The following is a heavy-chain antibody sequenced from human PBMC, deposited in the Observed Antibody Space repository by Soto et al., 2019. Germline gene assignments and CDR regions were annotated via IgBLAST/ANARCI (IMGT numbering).Heavy chain of an antibody. V-gene: IGHV3-7*03. Sequence: GGSLRLSCAASGFTFSSYWMSWVRQAPGKGLEWVANIKQDGSEKYYVDSVKGRFTISRDNAKNSLYLQMNSLRAEDTAVYYCARERSSIAARVSFDYWGQGTLVTVSS. J-gene: IGHJ4*02. CDR2: IKQDGSEK. CDR3: ARERSSIAARVSFDY. CDR1: GFTFSSYW. D-gene: IGHD6-6*01.